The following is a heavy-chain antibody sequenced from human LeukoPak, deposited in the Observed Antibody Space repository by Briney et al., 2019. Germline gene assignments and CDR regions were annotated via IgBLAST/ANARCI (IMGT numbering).Heavy chain of an antibody. Sequence: ASVKVSCKASGYTFTGYYMHWVRQAPGQGLEWMGRINPNSGGTNYAQKFQGRVTMTRDTSISTAYMERSRLRSDDTAVYYCARMEDYYDSSGYLARGSRPPSHVYFQHWGQGTLVTVSS. CDR2: INPNSGGT. CDR3: ARMEDYYDSSGYLARGSRPPSHVYFQH. J-gene: IGHJ1*01. V-gene: IGHV1-2*06. CDR1: GYTFTGYY. D-gene: IGHD3-22*01.